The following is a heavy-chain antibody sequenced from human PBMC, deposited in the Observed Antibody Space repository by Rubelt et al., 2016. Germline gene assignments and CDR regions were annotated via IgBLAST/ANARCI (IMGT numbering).Heavy chain of an antibody. J-gene: IGHJ4*02. CDR3: AREERGGTGPTFYVDY. Sequence: QVQLVESGGGVVQPGRSLRLSCAASGFIFRSYGMYWVRQAPGKGLEWVAGIWHDGSNKYYADSVKGRFTISRDNSKTTLYLQMKSLRAEATSVYYCAREERGGTGPTFYVDYWGQGTLVTVSS. CDR1: GFIFRSYG. V-gene: IGHV3-33*01. D-gene: IGHD1-1*01. CDR2: IWHDGSNK.